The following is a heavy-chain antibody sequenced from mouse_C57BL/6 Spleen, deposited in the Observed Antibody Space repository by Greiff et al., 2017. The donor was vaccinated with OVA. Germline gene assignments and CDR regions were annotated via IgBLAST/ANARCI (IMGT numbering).Heavy chain of an antibody. CDR2: INPYNGGT. CDR1: GYTFTDYY. J-gene: IGHJ4*01. Sequence: EVKLMESGPVLVKPGASVKMSCKASGYTFTDYYMNWVKQSHGKSLEWIGVINPYNGGTSYNQKFKGKATLTVDKSSSTAYMELNSLTSEDSAVYYCAKASMDYWGQGTSVTVSS. CDR3: AKASMDY. V-gene: IGHV1-19*01. D-gene: IGHD6-1*01.